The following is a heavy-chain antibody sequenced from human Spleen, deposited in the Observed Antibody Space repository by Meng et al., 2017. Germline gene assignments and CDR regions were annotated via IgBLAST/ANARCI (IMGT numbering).Heavy chain of an antibody. CDR2: IYYSGSS. CDR1: GGSFSGYY. Sequence: SETLSLTCAVYGGSFSGYYWSWIRQPPGKGLEWIGYIYYSGSSNYNPSLKSRVTISVDTSKNQVSLKLNAVTAADTAVYYCAREASGADGITFDIWGQGTMVTVSS. V-gene: IGHV4-34*11. J-gene: IGHJ3*02. CDR3: AREASGADGITFDI. D-gene: IGHD3-10*01.